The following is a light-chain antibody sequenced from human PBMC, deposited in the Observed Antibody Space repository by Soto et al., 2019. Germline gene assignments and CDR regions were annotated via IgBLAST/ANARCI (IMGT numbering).Light chain of an antibody. J-gene: IGLJ3*02. CDR2: TDS. Sequence: NFMLTQPHSVSESPGKTVTISCTRSSGSIVSNYVQWYQHRPGSAPTTVVYTDSQRPSGVPDRFSGSIDSSSNSASLTISGLKTEDEADYYCQSYDATSRTWVFGGWTKLTVL. CDR1: SGSIVSNY. V-gene: IGLV6-57*04. CDR3: QSYDATSRTWV.